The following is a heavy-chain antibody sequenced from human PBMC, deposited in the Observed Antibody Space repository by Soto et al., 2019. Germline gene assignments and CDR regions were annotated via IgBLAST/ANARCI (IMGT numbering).Heavy chain of an antibody. D-gene: IGHD3-3*01. J-gene: IGHJ5*02. CDR1: GGTFSSYA. CDR2: IIPIFGTA. CDR3: ARSRRITIFGVVIFSEFDP. V-gene: IGHV1-69*01. Sequence: QVQLVQSGAEVKKPGSSVKVSCKASGGTFSSYAISWVRQAPGQGLEWMGGIIPIFGTANYAQKFQGRVTITADESTSTACMELSSLRSEDTAVYYCARSRRITIFGVVIFSEFDPWGQGTLVTVSS.